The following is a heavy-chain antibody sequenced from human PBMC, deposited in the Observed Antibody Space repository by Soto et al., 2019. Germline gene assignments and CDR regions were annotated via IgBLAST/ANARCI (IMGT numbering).Heavy chain of an antibody. Sequence: GGSLRLSCAVSGFTITSYWMSWVRQAPGKGLEWVATIKQDGSEKFYVDSVKGRFTISRDNAETSLYLQMNSLTAADTAVYFCVRDVGFDYANWGRGTLVTVSS. V-gene: IGHV3-7*01. D-gene: IGHD2-2*01. J-gene: IGHJ4*02. CDR2: IKQDGSEK. CDR1: GFTITSYW. CDR3: VRDVGFDYAN.